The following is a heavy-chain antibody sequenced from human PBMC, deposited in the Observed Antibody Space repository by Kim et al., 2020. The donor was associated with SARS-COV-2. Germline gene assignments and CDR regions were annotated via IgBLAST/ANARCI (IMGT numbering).Heavy chain of an antibody. J-gene: IGHJ6*02. CDR3: AKHGGLGIQLWSYYYYYGMDV. Sequence: GGSLRLSCAASGFTFGSYGRGWVGQAPGKGLEWVSAISGSGGSTYYADSVKGRFTISRDNSKNTLYLQMNSLRAEDTAVYYCAKHGGLGIQLWSYYYYYGMDVWGQGTTVTVSS. CDR1: GFTFGSYG. V-gene: IGHV3-23*01. CDR2: ISGSGGST. D-gene: IGHD5-18*01.